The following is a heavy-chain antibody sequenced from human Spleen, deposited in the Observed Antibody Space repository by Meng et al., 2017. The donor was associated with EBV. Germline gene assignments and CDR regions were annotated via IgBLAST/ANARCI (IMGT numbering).Heavy chain of an antibody. CDR2: IYYDGKT. CDR3: ARDLGGNWLDY. CDR1: GGSISSSSYY. D-gene: IGHD2/OR15-2a*01. V-gene: IGHV4-39*07. Sequence: LRLQEAGPGLVKPSDPLSRPCTVSGGSISSSSYYWDWIRQPPGKGLEWIGSIYYDGKTYYNPSLKSRVTISVDTSKNQFSLKLNSVTAADTAVYYCARDLGGNWLDYWGHGTLVTVSS. J-gene: IGHJ4*01.